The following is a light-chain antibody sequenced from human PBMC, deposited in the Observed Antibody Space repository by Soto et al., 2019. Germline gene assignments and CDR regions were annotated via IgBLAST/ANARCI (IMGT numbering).Light chain of an antibody. CDR1: QSVSAY. CDR2: DAS. V-gene: IGKV3-11*01. J-gene: IGKJ1*01. CDR3: QQRSNWPVT. Sequence: EVVLTQSPGTLSLSPVERATLSCRASQSVSAYFAWYQQKPGQAPRLLIYDASNRATGVPARFSGSGSGTDFTLTISSLEPEDFALYYCQQRSNWPVTIGQGTKVEIK.